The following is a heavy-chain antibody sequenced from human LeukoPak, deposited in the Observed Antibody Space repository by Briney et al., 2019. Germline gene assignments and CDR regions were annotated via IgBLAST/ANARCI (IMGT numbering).Heavy chain of an antibody. CDR1: GGTFSSYA. J-gene: IGHJ3*02. CDR3: ARDSCGGDCYPGSYAFDI. V-gene: IGHV1-69*05. D-gene: IGHD2-21*02. CDR2: IIPIFGTA. Sequence: ASVKVSCKASGGTFSSYAISWVRQAPGQGLEWMGGIIPIFGTANYAQKFQGRVTITTDESTSTACMELSSLRSEDTAVYYCARDSCGGDCYPGSYAFDIWGQGTMVTVSS.